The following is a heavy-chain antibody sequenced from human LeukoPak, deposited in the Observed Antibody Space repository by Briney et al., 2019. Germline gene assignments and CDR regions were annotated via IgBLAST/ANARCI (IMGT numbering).Heavy chain of an antibody. CDR3: ARDISRLLMDY. J-gene: IGHJ4*02. D-gene: IGHD2-8*01. V-gene: IGHV3-30-3*01. Sequence: GGSLRLSCAASGFTFSSYAMHWVRQAPGKELEWVAVISYDGSNKYYADSVKGRFTISRDNSKNTLYLQMNSLRAEDTAVYYCARDISRLLMDYWGQGTLVTVSS. CDR2: ISYDGSNK. CDR1: GFTFSSYA.